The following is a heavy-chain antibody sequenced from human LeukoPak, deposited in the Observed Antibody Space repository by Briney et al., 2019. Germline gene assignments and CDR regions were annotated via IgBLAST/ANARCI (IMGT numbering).Heavy chain of an antibody. J-gene: IGHJ6*03. CDR1: GFTVSSNY. CDR2: IYSGGST. CDR3: ARDAGNHYYYKYMDV. D-gene: IGHD4-23*01. V-gene: IGHV3-53*01. Sequence: PGGSLRLSCAASGFTVSSNYMSWVRQAPGKGLEWVSVIYSGGSTYYADSVKGRFTISRDNAKNSLDLQMNSLRAEDTAVYYCARDAGNHYYYKYMDVWGKGTTVTVSS.